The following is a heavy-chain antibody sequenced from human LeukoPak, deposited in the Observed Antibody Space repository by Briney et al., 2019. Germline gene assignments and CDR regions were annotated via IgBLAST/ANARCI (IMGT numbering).Heavy chain of an antibody. D-gene: IGHD3-22*01. CDR1: GGSISSYY. J-gene: IGHJ3*02. Sequence: SETLSLTCTVSGGSISSYYWSWIRQPPGKGLEWIGYIYYSGSTNYNPSLKSRVTISVDTSKNQFSLKLSSVTAADMAVYYCARRHTMIDAFDIWGQGTMVTVSS. CDR3: ARRHTMIDAFDI. CDR2: IYYSGST. V-gene: IGHV4-59*08.